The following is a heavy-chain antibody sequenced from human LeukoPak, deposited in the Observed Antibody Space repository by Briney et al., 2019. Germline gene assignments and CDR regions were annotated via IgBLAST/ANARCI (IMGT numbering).Heavy chain of an antibody. CDR1: GYSFTSYA. D-gene: IGHD3-3*01. J-gene: IGHJ4*02. V-gene: IGHV1-3*01. CDR3: ARTYYGYSGYYNY. Sequence: AASVKVSCKASGYSFTSYAMHWVRQAPGQRLEWMGWINAGNGSTKYSQKFQGRVTITRDTSASTAYMELSSLRSEDTAVYYCARTYYGYSGYYNYWGQGTLVTVSS. CDR2: INAGNGST.